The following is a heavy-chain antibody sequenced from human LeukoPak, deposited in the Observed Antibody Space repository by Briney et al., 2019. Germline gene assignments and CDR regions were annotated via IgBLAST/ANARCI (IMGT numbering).Heavy chain of an antibody. D-gene: IGHD6-19*01. V-gene: IGHV4-4*02. CDR2: IYHSGST. Sequence: PSGTLSLTRAVSRGSISSSSWWSRVRQPPGKGLERIGEIYHSGSTNYYTSLKSRVTISVDESKNQFSLKLSSVTAADTAVYYCAREAYSSGGGYFDYWGQGTLVTVSS. CDR3: AREAYSSGGGYFDY. J-gene: IGHJ4*02. CDR1: RGSISSSSW.